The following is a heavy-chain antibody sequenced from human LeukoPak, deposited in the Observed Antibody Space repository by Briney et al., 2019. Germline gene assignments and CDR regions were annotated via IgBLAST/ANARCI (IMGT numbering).Heavy chain of an antibody. J-gene: IGHJ4*02. D-gene: IGHD4-17*01. CDR3: AKEIWPTVTTPGHTHFDY. CDR1: GFTFDDYA. CDR2: ISWNSGSI. V-gene: IGHV3-9*01. Sequence: PGGSLRLSCAASGFTFDDYAMHWVRQAPGKGLEWVSGISWNSGSIGYADSVKGRFTISRDNSKNTLCLQMNSLRAEDTALYYCAKEIWPTVTTPGHTHFDYWGQGTLVTVSS.